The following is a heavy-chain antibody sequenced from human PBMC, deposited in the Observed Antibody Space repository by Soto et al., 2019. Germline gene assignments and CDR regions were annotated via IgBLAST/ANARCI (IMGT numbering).Heavy chain of an antibody. D-gene: IGHD3-16*02. J-gene: IGHJ5*02. V-gene: IGHV1-69*04. Sequence: SVKVSCKASGGTFSSYTISWVRQAPGQGLEWMGRIIPILGIANYAQKFQGRVTITADKSTSTAYMELSSLRSEDTAVYYCARDSAGSRVVGWFDPWGQGTLVTVSS. CDR1: GGTFSSYT. CDR3: ARDSAGSRVVGWFDP. CDR2: IIPILGIA.